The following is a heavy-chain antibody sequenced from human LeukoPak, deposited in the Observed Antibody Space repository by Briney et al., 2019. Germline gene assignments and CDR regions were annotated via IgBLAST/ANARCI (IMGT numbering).Heavy chain of an antibody. V-gene: IGHV1-69*04. CDR3: ARDPRYFDWLLPTC. D-gene: IGHD3-9*01. Sequence: SVKVSCKASGGTFSSYAISWVRQAPGQGLEWMGRIIPILGIANYAQKFQGRVTITADKSTSTAYMELSSLRSVDTAVYYCARDPRYFDWLLPTCWGQGTLVTVSS. CDR1: GGTFSSYA. J-gene: IGHJ4*02. CDR2: IIPILGIA.